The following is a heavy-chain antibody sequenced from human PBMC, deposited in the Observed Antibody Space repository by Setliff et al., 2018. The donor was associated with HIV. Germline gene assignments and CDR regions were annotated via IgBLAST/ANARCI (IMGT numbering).Heavy chain of an antibody. V-gene: IGHV4-61*09. CDR2: IYITGNT. Sequence: PSETLSLTCTVSGGSISSNSYYWSWIRQPAGKGLEWIGHIYITGNTNYNPSLKSRVTISVDTSKNQFSLQVTSVTAADTAVYYCARDPYCPNTCYEDFTFDSWGQGTLGTSPQ. D-gene: IGHD2-8*01. CDR1: GGSISSNSYY. CDR3: ARDPYCPNTCYEDFTFDS. J-gene: IGHJ4*02.